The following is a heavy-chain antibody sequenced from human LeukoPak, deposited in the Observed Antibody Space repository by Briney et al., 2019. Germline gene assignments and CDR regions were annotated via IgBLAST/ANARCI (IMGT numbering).Heavy chain of an antibody. J-gene: IGHJ5*02. D-gene: IGHD1-7*01. CDR2: IYYSGST. CDR1: GGSISSGDYY. CDR3: ARRRVETQTTDP. V-gene: IGHV4-30-4*08. Sequence: PSQTLSLTCTVSGGSISSGDYYWGWIRQPPGKGLEWIGYIYYSGSTYYNPSLKSRVTISVDTSKNQFSLKLSSVTAADTAVYYCARRRVETQTTDPWGQGTLVTVSS.